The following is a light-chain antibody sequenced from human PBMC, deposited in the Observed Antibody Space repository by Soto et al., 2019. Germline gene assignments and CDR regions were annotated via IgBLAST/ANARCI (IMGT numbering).Light chain of an antibody. J-gene: IGKJ1*01. V-gene: IGKV4-1*01. CDR3: QQYYSVPWT. CDR1: QSVLYSSNNKNY. CDR2: WAS. Sequence: DTVMTQSPDSLAVSLGERATINCKSSQSVLYSSNNKNYLAWYQLKPGQPPKLLLYWASTRESGVPDRFSGSGSGTDFPLTISSLQAEDVAVYYCQQYYSVPWTFGQGTKVEIK.